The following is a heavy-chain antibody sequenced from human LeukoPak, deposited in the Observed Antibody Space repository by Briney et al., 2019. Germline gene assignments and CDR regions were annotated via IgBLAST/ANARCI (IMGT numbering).Heavy chain of an antibody. V-gene: IGHV1-69*04. CDR2: IIPILGIA. CDR1: GGTFSSYA. J-gene: IGHJ4*02. D-gene: IGHD4-17*01. CDR3: ARSERDTEKTNYYFDY. Sequence: GASVKVSCKASGGTFSSYAISWVRQAPGQGLEWMGRIIPILGIANYAQKFQGRVTITADKSTSTAYMELSSLRSEDTAVYYCARSERDTEKTNYYFDYWGQGTLVTVSS.